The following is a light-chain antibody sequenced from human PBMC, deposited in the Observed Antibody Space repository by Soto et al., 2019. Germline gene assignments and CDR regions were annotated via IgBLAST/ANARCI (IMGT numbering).Light chain of an antibody. CDR1: QSVSSN. CDR2: GAS. Sequence: EIVMTQSPATLSVSPGERATLSCRASQSVSSNLAWYQQKPGQAPRLLIYGASTRATGIPARFSGSGSGTEFTLTISSLQSGDFAVYYCQQYNNRPYTFGQGTKLEIK. CDR3: QQYNNRPYT. J-gene: IGKJ2*01. V-gene: IGKV3-15*01.